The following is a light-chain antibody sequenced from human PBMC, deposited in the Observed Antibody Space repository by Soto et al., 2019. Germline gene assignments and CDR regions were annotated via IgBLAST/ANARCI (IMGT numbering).Light chain of an antibody. V-gene: IGLV1-40*01. Sequence: QAVVTQPPSVSGAPGQRVTISCTGSSSNIGAGYDVHWYQQLPGTAPKLLIYGNSNRPSGVPDRVSGSKSGTSAALAITGPQAEDEDDYYCQSYDRSLGGLVFGGGTKLTVL. CDR3: QSYDRSLGGLV. CDR2: GNS. CDR1: SSNIGAGYD. J-gene: IGLJ2*01.